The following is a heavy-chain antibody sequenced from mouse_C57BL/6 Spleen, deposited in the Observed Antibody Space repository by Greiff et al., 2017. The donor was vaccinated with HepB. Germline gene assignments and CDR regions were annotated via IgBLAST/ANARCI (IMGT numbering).Heavy chain of an antibody. J-gene: IGHJ1*03. CDR1: GYAFSSYW. D-gene: IGHD1-1*01. V-gene: IGHV1-80*01. CDR2: IYPGDGDT. CDR3: ARSYPYYYGSSHWYFDV. Sequence: VQLQQSGAELVKPGASVKISCKASGYAFSSYWMNWVKQRPGKGLEWIGQIYPGDGDTNYNGKFKGKATLTADKSSSTAYMQLSSLTSEDSAVYFCARSYPYYYGSSHWYFDVWGTGTTVTVSS.